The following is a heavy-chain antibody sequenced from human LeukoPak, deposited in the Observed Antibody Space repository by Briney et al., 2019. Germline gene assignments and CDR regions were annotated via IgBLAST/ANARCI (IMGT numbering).Heavy chain of an antibody. CDR3: ARGLYGGSGWVY. D-gene: IGHD5-12*01. CDR2: INSDGSST. Sequence: GGSLRLSCAASGFTFSSYWMHWVRQAPGKGLVWVSRINSDGSSTSYADPVKGRFTISRDNAKNTLYLQMNSLTAEDSAVYYCARGLYGGSGWVYWGQGTLVTVSS. J-gene: IGHJ4*02. CDR1: GFTFSSYW. V-gene: IGHV3-74*01.